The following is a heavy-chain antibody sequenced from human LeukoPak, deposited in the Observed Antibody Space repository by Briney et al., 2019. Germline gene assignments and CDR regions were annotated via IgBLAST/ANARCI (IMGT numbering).Heavy chain of an antibody. CDR2: ISAYNANP. V-gene: IGHV1-18*01. Sequence: GASVKVSCKASGYTFTSYGISWVRQAPGQGLEWMGWISAYNANPNYAQKLQGRVTMTTDTSTSTAYMELRSLRSDDTAVYYCAGDRLWGEADAFDIWGQGTMVTVSS. J-gene: IGHJ3*02. D-gene: IGHD3-16*01. CDR1: GYTFTSYG. CDR3: AGDRLWGEADAFDI.